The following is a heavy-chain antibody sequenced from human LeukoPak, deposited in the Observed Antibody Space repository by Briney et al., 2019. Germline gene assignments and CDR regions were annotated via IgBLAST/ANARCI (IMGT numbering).Heavy chain of an antibody. D-gene: IGHD3-10*01. J-gene: IGHJ4*02. CDR3: AKANNRGSLGDY. V-gene: IGHV3-23*01. Sequence: GGSLRLSCAASGFTFSSYAMSWVRQAPGKGLEWVSAISGSGGGTYYADPVKGRFTISRDNSKNTLYLQMNTLRAEDTAVYYCAKANNRGSLGDYWGQGTLVTVSS. CDR1: GFTFSSYA. CDR2: ISGSGGGT.